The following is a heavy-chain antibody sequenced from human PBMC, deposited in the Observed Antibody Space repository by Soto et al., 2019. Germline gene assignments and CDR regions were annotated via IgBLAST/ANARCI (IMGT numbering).Heavy chain of an antibody. CDR2: ISSSSSYI. J-gene: IGHJ4*02. CDR1: GFTFSSYS. D-gene: IGHD6-13*01. CDR3: ARDNLRGRWYDY. Sequence: EVQLVESGGGLVKPGGSLRLSCAASGFTFSSYSMNWVRQAPGKGLEWVSSISSSSSYIYYADSVKGRFTISRDNAKNSLYLQMNSLRAEDTAVYYCARDNLRGRWYDYWGQGTLVTVSS. V-gene: IGHV3-21*01.